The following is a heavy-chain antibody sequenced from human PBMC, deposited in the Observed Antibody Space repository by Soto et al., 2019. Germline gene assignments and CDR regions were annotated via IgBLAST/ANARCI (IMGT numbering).Heavy chain of an antibody. CDR3: SRGPLSSYTTGLYAFDY. D-gene: IGHD6-19*01. V-gene: IGHV4-61*01. Sequence: QVQLQESGPGLVKPSETLSLTCTVSGDSVRSGSYSWSWVRQPPGKGLEWIAYIYYSGSTNHNPSLKSRVTISGDTSKNQFSLKLSSVTAADTAVYFCSRGPLSSYTTGLYAFDYWGQGILVTVSS. CDR1: GDSVRSGSYS. J-gene: IGHJ4*02. CDR2: IYYSGST.